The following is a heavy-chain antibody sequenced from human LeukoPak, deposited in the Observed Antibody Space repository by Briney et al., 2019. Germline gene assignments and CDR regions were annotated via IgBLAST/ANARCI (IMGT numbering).Heavy chain of an antibody. J-gene: IGHJ4*02. CDR3: ARGSYYFPSGSFDY. CDR2: IFTTGST. D-gene: IGHD3-10*01. V-gene: IGHV4-4*07. CDR1: GGSISSHY. Sequence: SETLSLTCTVSGGSISSHYWSWIRQPAGKGLEWIGRIFTTGSTNYNPSLKSRVTMSVDTSKNQFSLRLSSVTAADTAVYYCARGSYYFPSGSFDYWGQGTLVTVSS.